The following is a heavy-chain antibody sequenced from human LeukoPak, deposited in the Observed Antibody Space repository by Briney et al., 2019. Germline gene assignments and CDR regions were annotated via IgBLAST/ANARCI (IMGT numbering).Heavy chain of an antibody. D-gene: IGHD6-19*01. CDR3: AKGTSVAGIFDYFDY. V-gene: IGHV3-7*03. CDR2: IKQDGSEK. CDR1: GFTFGSYW. J-gene: IGHJ4*02. Sequence: PGGSLRLSCGTSGFTFGSYWMSWVRQAPGKGLGWVANIKQDGSEKYYVDSVKGRFTISRDNAKNTLYLQMNSLRAEDTAVYYCAKGTSVAGIFDYFDYWGQGTLVTVSS.